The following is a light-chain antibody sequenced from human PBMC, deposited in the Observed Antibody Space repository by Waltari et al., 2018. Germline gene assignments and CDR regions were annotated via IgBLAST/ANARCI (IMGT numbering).Light chain of an antibody. J-gene: IGKJ1*01. CDR2: SVS. CDR1: QDIKTF. V-gene: IGKV1-NL1*01. Sequence: IQMPQSPSSLSASVGDSVSITCRASQDIKTFLAWYQQAPGKSPKLLLYSVSTLETGVPSRFSGSASGADYTLTIDSLQPDDFATYYCLQYHTTPQTFGQGTRVDVK. CDR3: LQYHTTPQT.